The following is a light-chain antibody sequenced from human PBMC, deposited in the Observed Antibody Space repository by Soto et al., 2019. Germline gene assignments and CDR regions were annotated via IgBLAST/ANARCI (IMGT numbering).Light chain of an antibody. V-gene: IGLV2-14*02. CDR1: NSDVGNYNL. Sequence: QSALTQPASVSGSPGQSITISCTGTNSDVGNYNLVSWYQQHPGKAPKLIIYEVSNRPSGLSNRFSGSKSGNTASLTISGLQAEDEADYYCSSYTSSSSLYVFGTGTKVTVL. CDR2: EVS. CDR3: SSYTSSSSLYV. J-gene: IGLJ1*01.